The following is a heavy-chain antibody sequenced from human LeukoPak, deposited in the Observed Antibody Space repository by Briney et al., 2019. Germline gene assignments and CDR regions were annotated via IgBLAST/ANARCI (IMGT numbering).Heavy chain of an antibody. CDR1: GFTFSNAW. J-gene: IGHJ4*02. CDR3: TRDNLYSSSWFFDY. Sequence: KSGGSLRLSCAASGFTFSNAWMSWVRQAPGKGLEWVGRIKSKTDGGATDYAAPVKGRFTISRDDSKNTLYLQMNSLKTEDTAVYYCTRDNLYSSSWFFDYWGQGTLVTVSS. D-gene: IGHD6-13*01. CDR2: IKSKTDGGAT. V-gene: IGHV3-15*01.